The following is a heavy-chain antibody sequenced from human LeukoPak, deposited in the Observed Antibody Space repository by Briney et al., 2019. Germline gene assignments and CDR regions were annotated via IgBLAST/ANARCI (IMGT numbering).Heavy chain of an antibody. V-gene: IGHV4-4*07. Sequence: PSETLSLTCSVSGTSISRYYWSWFRQTAGNGLEWIGRIYTSGTTNYNPSLKSRVIMSVDTSKNQFFLNLNSMTAADTAVYYCARDGDGVMWSIDPWGQGIVVSVSS. CDR2: IYTSGTT. CDR1: GTSISRYY. D-gene: IGHD2-8*01. CDR3: ARDGDGVMWSIDP. J-gene: IGHJ5*02.